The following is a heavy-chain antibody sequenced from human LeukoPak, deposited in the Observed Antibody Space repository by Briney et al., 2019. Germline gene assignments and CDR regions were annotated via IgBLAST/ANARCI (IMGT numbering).Heavy chain of an antibody. D-gene: IGHD5-18*01. V-gene: IGHV3-48*03. J-gene: IGHJ4*02. CDR2: ISSSGSTI. CDR3: ARVHYNTAMVDIDY. CDR1: GFTFSSYE. Sequence: PGGSLRLSCAASGFTFSSYEMHWVRQAPGKGLEWISYISSSGSTIYYADSVKGRFTISRDNGKNSLYLQMNSLRAEDTAVYYYARVHYNTAMVDIDYWGQGTLVTVSS.